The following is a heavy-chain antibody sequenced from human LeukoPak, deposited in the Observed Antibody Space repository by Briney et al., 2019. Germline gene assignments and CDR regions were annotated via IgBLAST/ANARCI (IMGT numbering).Heavy chain of an antibody. CDR1: GSIFTSYW. V-gene: IGHV5-51*01. Sequence: GASLQICCEGSGSIFTSYWIGWGRRLPGEGLEGMVVIYPGDSDTRYSPSFQGQVTISADKSISTAYLQWSSLKASDTAMYYCARHFATAGDYFDYWGQGTLVTVSS. CDR3: ARHFATAGDYFDY. D-gene: IGHD3-10*01. CDR2: IYPGDSDT. J-gene: IGHJ4*02.